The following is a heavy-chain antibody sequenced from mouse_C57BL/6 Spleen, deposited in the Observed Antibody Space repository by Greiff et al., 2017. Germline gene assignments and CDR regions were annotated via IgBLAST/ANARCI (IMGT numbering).Heavy chain of an antibody. V-gene: IGHV1-64*01. D-gene: IGHD3-3*01. J-gene: IGHJ4*01. CDR1: GYTFTSYW. CDR3: ARGGDDYYALDY. CDR2: IQPNSGST. Sequence: QVQVQQPGAELVKPGASVKLSCKASGYTFTSYWMRWVKQRPGQGLEWIGMIQPNSGSTNYNEKFKGKATLTVDKSSSTAYMQLSSLTSEDSAVYYCARGGDDYYALDYWGQGTSLTVSS.